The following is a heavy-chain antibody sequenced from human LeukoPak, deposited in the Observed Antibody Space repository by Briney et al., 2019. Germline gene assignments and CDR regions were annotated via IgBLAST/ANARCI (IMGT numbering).Heavy chain of an antibody. CDR1: GFTFSSYS. D-gene: IGHD7-27*01. V-gene: IGHV3-48*01. J-gene: IGHJ5*02. CDR2: ISSSSSTI. CDR3: ARDLGSWFDP. Sequence: PGGSLRLSCAASGFTFSSYSMNWVRQAPGKGLEWVSYISSSSSTIYYADSVKGRFTISRDNAKNSLYLQMNSLRAEDTAVYYCARDLGSWFDPWGQGTLVTVSS.